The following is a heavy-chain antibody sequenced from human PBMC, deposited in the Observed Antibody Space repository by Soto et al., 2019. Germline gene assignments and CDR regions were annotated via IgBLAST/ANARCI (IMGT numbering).Heavy chain of an antibody. D-gene: IGHD6-19*01. V-gene: IGHV4-59*08. CDR1: GGSMSNYY. CDR3: ARHVPARAGFDP. Sequence: QVQLQESGPGLVKPSETLSLSCIVSGGSMSNYYWSWIRQPPGKGLEWIGYIYYSGSTNYNPSLKRRVTISVDTSKNQFSLKLTSVTAADTAVYYCARHVPARAGFDPWGQGTLVTVSS. J-gene: IGHJ5*02. CDR2: IYYSGST.